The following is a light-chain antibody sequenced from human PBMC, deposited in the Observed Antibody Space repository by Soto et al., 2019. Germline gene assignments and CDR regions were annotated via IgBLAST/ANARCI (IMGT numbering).Light chain of an antibody. Sequence: QPVLTQPPSVSGAPGQRVTISCTGSSSNIGAGYDVHWYQQLPGTAPKLLIYGNSNRPSGVPDRFSGSKSGTSASLATTGLQAEDEAEYYCQSYDSSLSGLVFGTGTKVTVL. CDR3: QSYDSSLSGLV. CDR1: SSNIGAGYD. J-gene: IGLJ1*01. CDR2: GNS. V-gene: IGLV1-40*01.